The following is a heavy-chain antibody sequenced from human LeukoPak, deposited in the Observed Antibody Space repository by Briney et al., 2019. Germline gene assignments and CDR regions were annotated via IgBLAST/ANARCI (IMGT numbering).Heavy chain of an antibody. CDR2: IYSGGST. J-gene: IGHJ3*02. D-gene: IGHD2-2*01. V-gene: IGHV3-53*01. CDR1: GFTVSSNY. CDR3: ARDRGCSSTSCWSDAFDI. Sequence: GGSLRLSCAASGFTVSSNYMSWVRQAPGKGLEWVSVIYSGGSTYYADSVKGRFTISRDNSKNTLYLQMNSLRAEDTAVYYCARDRGCSSTSCWSDAFDIWGQGTMVTVSS.